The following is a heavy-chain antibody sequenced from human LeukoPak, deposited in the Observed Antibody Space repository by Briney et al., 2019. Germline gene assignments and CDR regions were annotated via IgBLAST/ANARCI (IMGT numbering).Heavy chain of an antibody. V-gene: IGHV1-69*05. CDR3: ARAPRWIQLWYYFDY. Sequence: SVKVSCKASGGTFSSYAISWVRQAPGQGLEWIGGIIPIFGTANYAQKFQGRVTITTDESTSTAYMELSSLRSEDTAVYYCARAPRWIQLWYYFDYWGQGTLVTVSS. J-gene: IGHJ4*02. CDR1: GGTFSSYA. CDR2: IIPIFGTA. D-gene: IGHD5-18*01.